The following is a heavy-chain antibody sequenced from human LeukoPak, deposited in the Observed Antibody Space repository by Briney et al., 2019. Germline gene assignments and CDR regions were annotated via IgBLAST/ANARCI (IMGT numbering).Heavy chain of an antibody. CDR2: IYYSGST. D-gene: IGHD3-22*01. V-gene: IGHV4-39*07. J-gene: IGHJ3*02. CDR3: ARNSYYNSGEGAFDI. CDR1: GGSISSSSYY. Sequence: SETLSLTCTVSGGSISSSSYYWGWIRQPPGKGLEWIGSIYYSGSTYYNPSLKSRVTISIDRSKNQFSLNLSSVTAADTAVYYCARNSYYNSGEGAFDIWGQGTMVTVSS.